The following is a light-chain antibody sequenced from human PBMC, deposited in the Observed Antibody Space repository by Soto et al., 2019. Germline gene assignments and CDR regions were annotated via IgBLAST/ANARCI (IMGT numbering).Light chain of an antibody. CDR3: QKYNSAPRT. Sequence: DIQMTQSPSSLSASVGDRVTITCRASQGISNYLAWYQQKPGKVPKLLIYAASTLQSGVPSRFSGSGSGTDFTLTISRLQPEDVATYYCQKYNSAPRTFGQGTNVEIK. CDR1: QGISNY. J-gene: IGKJ1*01. CDR2: AAS. V-gene: IGKV1-27*01.